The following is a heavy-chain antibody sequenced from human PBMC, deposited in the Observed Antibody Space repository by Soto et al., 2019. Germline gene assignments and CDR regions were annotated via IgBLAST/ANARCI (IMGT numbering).Heavy chain of an antibody. V-gene: IGHV4-31*03. CDR1: GGSISSGGYY. CDR3: ASGRAAYGKPMDV. D-gene: IGHD3-16*01. Sequence: QVQLQESGPGLVKPTQTLSLTCTVSGGSISSGGYYWSWIRQHPGKGLEWIGYIYYSGSTYYNPSLKSRVTISVDTSKNQFSLKLSSVTAADTAVYYCASGRAAYGKPMDVWGQGTTVTVSS. J-gene: IGHJ6*02. CDR2: IYYSGST.